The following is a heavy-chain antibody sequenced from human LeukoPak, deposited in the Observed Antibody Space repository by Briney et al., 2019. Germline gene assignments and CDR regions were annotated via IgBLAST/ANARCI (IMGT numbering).Heavy chain of an antibody. CDR3: ARDGLWFGESYYYYYMDV. CDR1: GFTFSSYW. V-gene: IGHV3-74*01. D-gene: IGHD3-10*01. Sequence: PGGSLRLSCAASGFTFSSYWMHWVRQAPGKGLVWVSRINTDGSSTSYADSVKGRFTISRDNAKNTLYLQMNSLRAEDTAVYYCARDGLWFGESYYYYYMDVWGKGTTVTVSS. J-gene: IGHJ6*03. CDR2: INTDGSST.